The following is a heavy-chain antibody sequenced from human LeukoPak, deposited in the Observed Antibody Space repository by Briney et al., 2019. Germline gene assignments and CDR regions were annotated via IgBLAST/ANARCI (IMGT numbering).Heavy chain of an antibody. CDR3: ARDMETGGRAFDS. D-gene: IGHD2-8*02. CDR2: IRTDGGST. Sequence: GGPLRLSCAASGFRFSNYWIHWVRQPPAKGLVWVSRIRTDGGSTAYADFVKGRFTISRDNAKNTVYLQMNSLRADDTAVYYCARDMETGGRAFDSWGQGTLVTVSS. CDR1: GFRFSNYW. J-gene: IGHJ4*02. V-gene: IGHV3-74*01.